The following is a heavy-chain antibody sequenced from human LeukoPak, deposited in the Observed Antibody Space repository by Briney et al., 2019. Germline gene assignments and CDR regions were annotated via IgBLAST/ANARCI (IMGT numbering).Heavy chain of an antibody. V-gene: IGHV3-49*04. CDR1: GFTFGDYA. J-gene: IGHJ4*02. D-gene: IGHD3-9*01. Sequence: PGRSLRLSCAASGFTFGDYAMSWVRQAPGKGLEWVGFIRSKAYGGTTEYAASVKGRFTISRDDSKSIAYLQMNSLKTEDTAVYYCTRTPSTGLRGYFDYWGQGTLVTVSS. CDR2: IRSKAYGGTT. CDR3: TRTPSTGLRGYFDY.